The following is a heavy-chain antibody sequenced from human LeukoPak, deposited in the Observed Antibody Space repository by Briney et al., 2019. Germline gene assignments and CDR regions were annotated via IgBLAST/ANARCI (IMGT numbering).Heavy chain of an antibody. J-gene: IGHJ4*02. CDR1: GYTFTSYG. D-gene: IGHD3-22*01. CDR3: ARDDGYYDRREESY. CDR2: ISAYNGNT. V-gene: IGHV1-18*01. Sequence: GASVKVSCKASGYTFTSYGISWVRQAPGQGLEWMGWISAYNGNTNYAQKLQGRVTMTTDTSTSTAYMELRSLRSDDTAVYYCARDDGYYDRREESYWGQGTLVTVSS.